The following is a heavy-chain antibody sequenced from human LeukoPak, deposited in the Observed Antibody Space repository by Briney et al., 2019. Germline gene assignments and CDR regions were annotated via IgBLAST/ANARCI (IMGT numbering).Heavy chain of an antibody. Sequence: SETLSLTCTVSGGSISSYHWSWIRQPPGKGLEWIGYIYYSGSTNYNPSLKSRVTISVDTSKNQFSLKLSSVTAADTAVYYCARVDYHDSSGLPYYYALDVWGQGTTVTVS. V-gene: IGHV4-59*01. CDR1: GGSISSYH. CDR2: IYYSGST. J-gene: IGHJ6*02. CDR3: ARVDYHDSSGLPYYYALDV. D-gene: IGHD3-22*01.